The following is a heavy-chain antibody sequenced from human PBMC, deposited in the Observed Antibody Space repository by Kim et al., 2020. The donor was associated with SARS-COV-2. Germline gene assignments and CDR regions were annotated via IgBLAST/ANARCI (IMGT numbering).Heavy chain of an antibody. Sequence: GESLKISCKGSGYSFTSNWIGWVRQMPGKGLEWMGIIYPGDSDTRYSPSFQGQVTISADKSISTAYLQWSSLKASDTAMYYCARQRGYTTTTKWEDVVVVPAAMSWCLDYWGQGPLVTVSS. J-gene: IGHJ4*02. CDR1: GYSFTSNW. D-gene: IGHD2-2*01. CDR3: ARQRGYTTTTKWEDVVVVPAAMSWCLDY. CDR2: IYPGDSDT. V-gene: IGHV5-51*01.